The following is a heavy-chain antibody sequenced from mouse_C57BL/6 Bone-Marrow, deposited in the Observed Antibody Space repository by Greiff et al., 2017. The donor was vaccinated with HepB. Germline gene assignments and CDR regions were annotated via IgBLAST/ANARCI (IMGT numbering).Heavy chain of an antibody. J-gene: IGHJ3*01. Sequence: EVQVVESGGDLVKPGGSLKLSCAASGFTFSSYGMSWVRQTPDKRLEWVATISSGGSYTYYPDSVKGRFTISRDNAKNTRYLQMSSLKSEDTAMYYCARRGYYGSSAWFAYWGQGTLVTVSA. D-gene: IGHD1-1*01. CDR2: ISSGGSYT. CDR1: GFTFSSYG. CDR3: ARRGYYGSSAWFAY. V-gene: IGHV5-6*01.